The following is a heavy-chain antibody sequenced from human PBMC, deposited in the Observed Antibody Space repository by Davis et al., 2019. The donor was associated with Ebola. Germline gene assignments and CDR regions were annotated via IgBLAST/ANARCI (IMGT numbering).Heavy chain of an antibody. J-gene: IGHJ6*02. D-gene: IGHD3-10*01. V-gene: IGHV4-34*01. CDR1: GGSFSGYY. Sequence: MPSETLSLPFAVYGGSFSGYYWTWIRQPPGKGLEWTGEINYSGSTNYNPSLKSRVTISVDTSKNQFSLKLSSVTAADTAVYYCARGGGFGGYGMDVWGQGTTVTVSS. CDR2: INYSGST. CDR3: ARGGGFGGYGMDV.